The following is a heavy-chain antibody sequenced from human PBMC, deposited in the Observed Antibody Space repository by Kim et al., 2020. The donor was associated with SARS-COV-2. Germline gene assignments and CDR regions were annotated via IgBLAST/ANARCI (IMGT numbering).Heavy chain of an antibody. CDR3: ARGDTRHPPEH. Sequence: SETLSLTCAVYGGSFSGYYWSWIRQPPGKGLEWIGEINHSGSTNYNPSLKSRVTISVDTSKNQFSLKLSSVTAADTAVYYCARGDTRHPPEHWGQGTLVTVSS. J-gene: IGHJ4*02. V-gene: IGHV4-34*01. D-gene: IGHD1-1*01. CDR1: GGSFSGYY. CDR2: INHSGST.